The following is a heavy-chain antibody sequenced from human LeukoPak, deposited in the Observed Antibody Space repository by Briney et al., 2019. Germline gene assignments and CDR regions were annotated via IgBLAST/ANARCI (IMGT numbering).Heavy chain of an antibody. CDR3: ARDGSSGWYGTIDF. Sequence: SETLSLTCTVSGGSISSYYWSWIRQPAGKGLEWIGRIYTSGSTNYNPSLKSRVTISVDKSKNQFSLKLSSVTAADTAVYYCARDGSSGWYGTIDFWVQGTLVTVSS. CDR2: IYTSGST. CDR1: GGSISSYY. J-gene: IGHJ4*02. D-gene: IGHD6-19*01. V-gene: IGHV4-4*07.